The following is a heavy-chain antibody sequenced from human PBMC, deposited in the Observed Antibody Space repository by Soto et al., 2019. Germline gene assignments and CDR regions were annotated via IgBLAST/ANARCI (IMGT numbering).Heavy chain of an antibody. D-gene: IGHD6-19*01. CDR2: ISGSGGST. V-gene: IGHV3-23*01. CDR1: GFTFSSYA. Sequence: EVQLLESGGGLVQPGGSLRLSCAASGFTFSSYAMSWVRQAPGKGLEWVSAISGSGGSTYYADSVKGRFTISRDNSKNTLYLQMNSLRAEDTAVYYCEKDFKGSSGWSITFDYWGQGTLVTVSS. J-gene: IGHJ4*02. CDR3: EKDFKGSSGWSITFDY.